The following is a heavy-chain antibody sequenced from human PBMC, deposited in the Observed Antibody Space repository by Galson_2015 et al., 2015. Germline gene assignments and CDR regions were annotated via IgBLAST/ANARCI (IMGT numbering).Heavy chain of an antibody. CDR2: ISAYNGNT. V-gene: IGHV1-18*01. J-gene: IGHJ5*02. CDR1: GYTFTSYG. CDR3: ARWITFGGVIVGGNDP. Sequence: SVKVSCKASGYTFTSYGISWVRQAPGQGLEWMGWISAYNGNTNYAQKLQGRVTITTDTSTSTAYMELRSLRSDDTPVYYCARWITFGGVIVGGNDPWGQGTLVTVSS. D-gene: IGHD3-16*02.